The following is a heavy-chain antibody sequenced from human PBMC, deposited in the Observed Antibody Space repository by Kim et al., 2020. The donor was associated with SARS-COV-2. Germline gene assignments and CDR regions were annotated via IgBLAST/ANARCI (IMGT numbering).Heavy chain of an antibody. Sequence: SETLSLTCTVSGGSISSSSYYWGWIRQPPGKGLEWIGSIYYSGSTYYNPSLKSRVTISVDTSKNQFSLKLSSVTAADTAVYYCARRWGLPHSKNWYFDLWGRGTLVTVSS. J-gene: IGHJ2*01. V-gene: IGHV4-39*01. D-gene: IGHD1-26*01. CDR2: IYYSGST. CDR1: GGSISSSSYY. CDR3: ARRWGLPHSKNWYFDL.